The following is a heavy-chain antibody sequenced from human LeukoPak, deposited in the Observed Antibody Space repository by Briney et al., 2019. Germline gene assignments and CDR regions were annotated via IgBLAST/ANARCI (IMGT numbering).Heavy chain of an antibody. Sequence: GGSLRLSCAASGFTFSNYAMSWVRQAPGKGLEWVSTTSGVTTYYADSVKGRFTISRDNPMNTLYLQMDSLRAEDTAVYYCAKARDSAAAGTDYWGQGTLVTVSS. CDR3: AKARDSAAAGTDY. J-gene: IGHJ4*02. V-gene: IGHV3-23*01. CDR1: GFTFSNYA. CDR2: TSGVTT. D-gene: IGHD6-13*01.